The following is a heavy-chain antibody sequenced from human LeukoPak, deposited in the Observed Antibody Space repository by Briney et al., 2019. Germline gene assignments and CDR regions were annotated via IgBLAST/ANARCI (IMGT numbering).Heavy chain of an antibody. CDR2: IYYSGST. Sequence: SETLSLTCTVSGGSIGSSSYYWSWIRQPPGKGLEWIGYIYYSGSTNYNPSLKSRVTISVDTSKNQFSLKLSSVTAADTAVYYCARVEEGYGSGRRENYYYYYMDVWGKGTTVTISS. V-gene: IGHV4-61*01. CDR3: ARVEEGYGSGRRENYYYYYMDV. D-gene: IGHD3-10*01. CDR1: GGSIGSSSYY. J-gene: IGHJ6*03.